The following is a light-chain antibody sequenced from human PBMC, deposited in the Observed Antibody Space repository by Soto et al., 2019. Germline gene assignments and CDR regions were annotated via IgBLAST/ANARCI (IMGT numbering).Light chain of an antibody. Sequence: DIQMTQSPSSLSASVGDRVTITCRASRTINNFLSWYQQKPGKPPKLLIYGASRLQSGVPSRFSGSGSGTDFILTISDLQTEEVACYFCQESSSTPYIFGQGTKLEVK. V-gene: IGKV1-39*01. CDR2: GAS. CDR3: QESSSTPYI. J-gene: IGKJ2*01. CDR1: RTINNF.